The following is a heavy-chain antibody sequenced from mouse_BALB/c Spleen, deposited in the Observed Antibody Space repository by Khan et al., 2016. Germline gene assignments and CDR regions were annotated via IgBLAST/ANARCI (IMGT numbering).Heavy chain of an antibody. D-gene: IGHD2-14*01. CDR1: GFDFSRYW. Sequence: EVKLLESGGGLVQLGGSLKLSCAASGFDFSRYWMSWVRPDPGKGLEWIGAINPDSSSIKYTPSLKDKFIISRDNAKNTLYLQMSKLRSEDTALYYCARRGYSGYWYFDVWGAGTTVTVSS. J-gene: IGHJ1*01. CDR2: INPDSSSI. CDR3: ARRGYSGYWYFDV. V-gene: IGHV4-1*02.